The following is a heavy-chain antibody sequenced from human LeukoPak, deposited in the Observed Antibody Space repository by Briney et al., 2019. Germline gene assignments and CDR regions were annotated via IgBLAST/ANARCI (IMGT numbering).Heavy chain of an antibody. D-gene: IGHD3-22*01. J-gene: IGHJ6*02. CDR1: GFTVSSNY. V-gene: IGHV3-53*01. CDR2: IYSGGST. Sequence: GGSLRLSCAASGFTVSSNYMSWVRQAPGKGLEWVSVIYSGGSTYYADSVKGRFTISRDNSKNTLYLQTNSLRAEDTAVYYCARDRYYYDSSGSLPGYYYYGMDVWGQGTTVTVSS. CDR3: ARDRYYYDSSGSLPGYYYYGMDV.